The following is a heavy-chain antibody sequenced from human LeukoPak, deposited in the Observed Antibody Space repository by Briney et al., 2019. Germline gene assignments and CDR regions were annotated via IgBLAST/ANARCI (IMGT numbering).Heavy chain of an antibody. CDR1: GDTFIIND. J-gene: IGHJ3*02. D-gene: IGHD6-13*01. V-gene: IGHV1-8*02. Sequence: ASVKVSCKASGDTFIINDINWVRQATGQGLEWMGWMSPNSGNTGYAQKFQGRVTMTRNISITTAYMELTDLRSEHTAVYYCARVTAAGTWTFDMWGQGTRDSVSS. CDR3: ARVTAAGTWTFDM. CDR2: MSPNSGNT.